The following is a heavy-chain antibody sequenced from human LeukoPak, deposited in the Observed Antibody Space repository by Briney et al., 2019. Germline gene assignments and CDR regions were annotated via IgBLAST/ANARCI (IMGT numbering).Heavy chain of an antibody. CDR3: ARYQVVAATYAFDI. V-gene: IGHV4-34*01. J-gene: IGHJ3*02. D-gene: IGHD2-15*01. Sequence: PSETLSLTCAVYGGSFSGYYWSWIRQPPGKGLEWIGEINHSGSTNYNPSLKSRVTISVDTSKNQFSLKLSSVTAADTAVYYCARYQVVAATYAFDIWGQGTMVTVPS. CDR1: GGSFSGYY. CDR2: INHSGST.